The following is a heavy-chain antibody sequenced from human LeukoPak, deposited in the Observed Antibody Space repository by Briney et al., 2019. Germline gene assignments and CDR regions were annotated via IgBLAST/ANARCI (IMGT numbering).Heavy chain of an antibody. V-gene: IGHV6-1*01. D-gene: IGHD6-19*01. J-gene: IGHJ6*02. CDR3: ARGEAGLNYGMDV. CDR2: TYYRSKWYH. Sequence: SQTLSLTCAISGDSVSSISAAWNWIRQSPSRGLEWLGRTYYRSKWYHEYAVAVKSRITIDPDTSNNQFSLQLNSVTPEDTAVYYCARGEAGLNYGMDVWGQGTTVTVSS. CDR1: GDSVSSISAA.